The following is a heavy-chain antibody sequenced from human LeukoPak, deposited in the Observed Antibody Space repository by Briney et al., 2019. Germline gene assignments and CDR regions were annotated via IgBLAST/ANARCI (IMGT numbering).Heavy chain of an antibody. Sequence: PGRSLRLPCAASGFTFSSYGMHWVRQAPGKGLEWVAVISYDGSNKYYADSVKGRFTISRDNSKNTLYLQMNSLRAEDTAVYYCAKDGGGYDYFDYWGQGTLVTVSS. J-gene: IGHJ4*02. CDR1: GFTFSSYG. V-gene: IGHV3-30*18. CDR2: ISYDGSNK. CDR3: AKDGGGYDYFDY. D-gene: IGHD5-12*01.